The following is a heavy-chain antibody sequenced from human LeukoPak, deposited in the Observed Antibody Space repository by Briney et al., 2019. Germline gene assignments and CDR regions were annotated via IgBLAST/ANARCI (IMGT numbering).Heavy chain of an antibody. D-gene: IGHD2-8*01. Sequence: GGSLRLSCAASGFTFSSYWMHWVRQAPGKGLVWVSHINTDGSTTTYADSVKGRFTISRDNAKNTLYLQMNSLRAEDTAVYYCGRGNGHAFDIWAKGQWSPSLQ. CDR3: GRGNGHAFDI. CDR2: INTDGSTT. V-gene: IGHV3-74*01. J-gene: IGHJ3*02. CDR1: GFTFSSYW.